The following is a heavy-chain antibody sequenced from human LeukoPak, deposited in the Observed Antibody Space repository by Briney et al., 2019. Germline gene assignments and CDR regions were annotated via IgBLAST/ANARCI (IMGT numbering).Heavy chain of an antibody. V-gene: IGHV3-30*03. CDR2: ISYDGSNK. D-gene: IGHD6-19*01. CDR1: GFTFSSYG. Sequence: GGSLRLSCAASGFTFSSYGMHWVRQAPGKGLEWVAVISYDGSNKYYADSVKGRFTISRDNSKNTLYLQMNSLRAEDTAVYYCARLAVAGLGFDYWGQGTLVTVSS. CDR3: ARLAVAGLGFDY. J-gene: IGHJ4*02.